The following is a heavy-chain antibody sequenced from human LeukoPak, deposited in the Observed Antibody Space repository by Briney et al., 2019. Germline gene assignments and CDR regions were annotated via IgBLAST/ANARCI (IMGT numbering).Heavy chain of an antibody. CDR1: GFTFSSYE. Sequence: GGSLRLSCAASGFTFSSYEMNWVRQAPGKGLEWVSYISSSGGTIYYADSVKGRFTISRDNAKNSLYLQMNSLRAEGTAVYYCARSFWSGYYSFDYWGQGTLVTVSS. CDR2: ISSSGGTI. CDR3: ARSFWSGYYSFDY. J-gene: IGHJ4*02. D-gene: IGHD3-3*01. V-gene: IGHV3-48*03.